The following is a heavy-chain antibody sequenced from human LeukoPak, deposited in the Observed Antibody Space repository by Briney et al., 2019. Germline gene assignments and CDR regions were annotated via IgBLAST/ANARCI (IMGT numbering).Heavy chain of an antibody. CDR2: ISSNGGST. V-gene: IGHV3-64D*06. D-gene: IGHD2-15*01. CDR1: GFTLSSYA. CDR3: VTEYCSGGSCYETTYYYYGMDV. Sequence: PGGSLRLSCSASGFTLSSYATHWVRQAPGKGLEYVSAISSNGGSTYYADSVKGRFTISRDNSKNTLYLQMSSLRAEDTAVYYCVTEYCSGGSCYETTYYYYGMDVWGQGTTVTVSS. J-gene: IGHJ6*02.